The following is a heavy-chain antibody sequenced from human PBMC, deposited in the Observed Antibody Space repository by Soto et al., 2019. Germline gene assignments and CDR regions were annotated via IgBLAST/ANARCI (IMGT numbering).Heavy chain of an antibody. CDR3: ARDGPIAAADYIDY. CDR1: GGSFSSGGYY. D-gene: IGHD6-13*01. Sequence: SETLSLACTVSGGSFSSGGYYWSWIRQHPGKGLEWIGYIYYSGSTYYNPSLKSRVTISVDTSKNQFSLKLSSVTAADTAVYYCARDGPIAAADYIDYWGQGTLVSVSS. J-gene: IGHJ4*02. V-gene: IGHV4-31*03. CDR2: IYYSGST.